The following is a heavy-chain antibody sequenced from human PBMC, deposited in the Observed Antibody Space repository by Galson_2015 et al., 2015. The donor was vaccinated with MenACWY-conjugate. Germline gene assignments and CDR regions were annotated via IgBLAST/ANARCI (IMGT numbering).Heavy chain of an antibody. J-gene: IGHJ4*02. Sequence: EWLGNIDYSGSTNYNPSLKSRVTTSADTSKNQFSLRLSSVTAADTAVYCCARDPGSSNNIYYFDSWGQGTLVTVSS. CDR3: ARDPGSSNNIYYFDS. D-gene: IGHD6-19*01. CDR2: IDYSGST. V-gene: IGHV4-59*01.